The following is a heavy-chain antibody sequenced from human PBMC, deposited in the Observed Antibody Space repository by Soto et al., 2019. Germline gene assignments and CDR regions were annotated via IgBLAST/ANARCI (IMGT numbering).Heavy chain of an antibody. CDR2: LSATGDTT. D-gene: IGHD3-10*01. V-gene: IGHV3-23*01. J-gene: IGHJ4*02. CDR1: GFAFSGYA. Sequence: GSLRLSCAASGFAFSGYAMTWVRQAPGKGLEWVSALSATGDTTYYAESVKGRFTISRDNSKNTMYLEMSSLRAEDTAVYFCANSRISMVRGLIIIPNYWGQGTLVTVSS. CDR3: ANSRISMVRGLIIIPNY.